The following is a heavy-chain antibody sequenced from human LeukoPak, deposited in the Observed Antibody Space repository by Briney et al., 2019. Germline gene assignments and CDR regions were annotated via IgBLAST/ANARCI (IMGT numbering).Heavy chain of an antibody. CDR3: AASYYDSSGYGY. CDR1: GFTFTSSA. CDR2: IVVGSGNT. J-gene: IGHJ4*02. Sequence: SVKVSCKASGFTFTSSAMQWVRQARGQRLEWIGWIVVGSGNTNYAQKFQERVTITRDMSTSTAYMELSSLGSEDTAVYYCAASYYDSSGYGYWGQGTLVTVSS. D-gene: IGHD3-22*01. V-gene: IGHV1-58*02.